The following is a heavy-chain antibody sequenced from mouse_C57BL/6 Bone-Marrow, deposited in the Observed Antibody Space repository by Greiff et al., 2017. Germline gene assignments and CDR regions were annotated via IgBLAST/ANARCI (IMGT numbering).Heavy chain of an antibody. CDR1: GYTFTSYW. D-gene: IGHD1-1*01. J-gene: IGHJ2*01. CDR3: TRPLTTVVESDY. CDR2: IYPGNSDT. V-gene: IGHV1-5*01. Sequence: EVQLQQSGTVLARPGASVKMSCKTSGYTFTSYWMHWVKQRPGQGLEWIGAIYPGNSDTSYNQKFKGKAKLTAVTSASTAYMELSSLTNEDSAVYYCTRPLTTVVESDYWGQGTTLTVSS.